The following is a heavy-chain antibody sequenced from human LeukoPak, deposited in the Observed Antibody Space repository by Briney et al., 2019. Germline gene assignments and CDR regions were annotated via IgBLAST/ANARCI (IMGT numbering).Heavy chain of an antibody. CDR3: ARYLKGSNPYADY. V-gene: IGHV5-51*01. Sequence: GESLKISCKGSGNSFTNYWIGWVRQMPGKGLEWMGTIYPSDSDTRYSPSFQGQVTISADKSISTAYLQWISLKASDTAMYYCARYLKGSNPYADYWGQGTLVTVSS. CDR1: GNSFTNYW. D-gene: IGHD3-16*01. CDR2: IYPSDSDT. J-gene: IGHJ4*02.